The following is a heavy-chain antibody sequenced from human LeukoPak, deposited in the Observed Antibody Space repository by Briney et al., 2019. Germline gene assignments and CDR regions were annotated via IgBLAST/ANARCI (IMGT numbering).Heavy chain of an antibody. CDR3: ARARKPLKTGTTS. J-gene: IGHJ4*02. CDR1: GGSFSGYY. D-gene: IGHD1-1*01. V-gene: IGHV4-34*01. CDR2: INHSGST. Sequence: SETLSLTCAVYGGSFSGYYWSWIRQPPGKGLEWIGEINHSGSTNYNPSLKSRVTISVDTSKNRFSLKLSSVTAADTAVYYCARARKPLKTGTTSWGQGTLVTVSS.